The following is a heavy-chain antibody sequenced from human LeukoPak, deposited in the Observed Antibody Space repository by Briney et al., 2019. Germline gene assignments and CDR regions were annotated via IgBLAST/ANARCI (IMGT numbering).Heavy chain of an antibody. CDR3: ARVGPYGDYFDY. Sequence: GGSLRLSCAASGFTFSSYEMNWVRQAPGKGLEWVSYISSSGSTIYYADSVKGRFIISRDNAKNSLYLQMNTLRAEDTAVYYCARVGPYGDYFDYWGQGTLVTVSS. CDR2: ISSSGSTI. D-gene: IGHD4-17*01. V-gene: IGHV3-48*03. CDR1: GFTFSSYE. J-gene: IGHJ4*02.